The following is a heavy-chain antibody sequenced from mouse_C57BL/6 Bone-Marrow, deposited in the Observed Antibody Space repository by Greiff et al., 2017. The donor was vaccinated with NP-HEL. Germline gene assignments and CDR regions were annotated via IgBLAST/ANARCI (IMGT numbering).Heavy chain of an antibody. V-gene: IGHV2-5*01. Sequence: QVQLQQSGPGLVQPSQCLSITCTVSGFSLTSYGVHWVRQSPGKGLEWLGVIWRGGSTDYNAAFMSRLSITKDNSKSQVFFKMNSLQADDTAIYYCAKNKIPSGPWFAYWGQGTLVTVSA. D-gene: IGHD4-1*01. J-gene: IGHJ3*01. CDR3: AKNKIPSGPWFAY. CDR2: IWRGGST. CDR1: GFSLTSYG.